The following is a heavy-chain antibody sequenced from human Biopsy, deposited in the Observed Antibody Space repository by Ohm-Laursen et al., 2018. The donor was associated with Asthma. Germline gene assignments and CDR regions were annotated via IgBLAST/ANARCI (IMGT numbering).Heavy chain of an antibody. CDR2: IYSGGPS. D-gene: IGHD6-19*01. CDR3: ARGDRSGWSHYDFDY. CDR1: GFTVSRDH. V-gene: IGHV3-53*01. J-gene: IGHJ4*02. Sequence: SLRLSCAALGFTVSRDHMFWVRQAPGKGLEWVSVIYSGGPSHNADYVRGRFTISRDFSKNTLHLQMHSLRIEDTAVYYCARGDRSGWSHYDFDYWGQGTLVTVSS.